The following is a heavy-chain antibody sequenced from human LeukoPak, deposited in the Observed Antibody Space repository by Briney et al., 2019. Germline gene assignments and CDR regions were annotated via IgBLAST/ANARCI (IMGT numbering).Heavy chain of an antibody. D-gene: IGHD2-2*01. CDR2: IKQDGSEK. CDR3: ARDKLGDCSRTTCSDFDT. J-gene: IGHJ4*02. Sequence: GRSLRLSCAPSGFSLSSYWMSWARRAPGKGLEWVANIKQDGSEKIYVDSVRGRFTISRANAKNLVFLQMNSLRAEDTAVYYCARDKLGDCSRTTCSDFDTWGQGTLVTVSS. CDR1: GFSLSSYW. V-gene: IGHV3-7*03.